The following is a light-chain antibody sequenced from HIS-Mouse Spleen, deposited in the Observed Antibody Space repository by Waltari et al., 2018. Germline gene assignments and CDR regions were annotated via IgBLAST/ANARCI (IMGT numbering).Light chain of an antibody. J-gene: IGKJ5*01. CDR1: QGISSY. V-gene: IGKV1-8*01. CDR2: AAS. CDR3: QQYYSYPFT. Sequence: AIRTTKSPSSLSASTGDSVTISCRASQGISSYLAWYQQKPGKAPKLLIYAASTLQSGVPSRFSGSGSGTDFTLTISCLQSEDFATYYCQQYYSYPFTFGQGTRLEIK.